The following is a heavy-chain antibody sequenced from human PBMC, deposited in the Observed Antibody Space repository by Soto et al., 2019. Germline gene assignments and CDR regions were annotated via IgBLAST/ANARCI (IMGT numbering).Heavy chain of an antibody. V-gene: IGHV4-59*12. CDR2: VYYSGNT. D-gene: IGHD6-13*01. J-gene: IGHJ4*02. CDR3: ASYSSSFWYFDY. CDR1: GGSLSSYY. Sequence: SETLSLTCTVSGGSLSSYYWTWIRQPPGKGLEWIGYVYYSGNTNYNPSLKSRVTISVDKSKNQFSLKLSSVTAADTAVYYCASYSSSFWYFDYWGQGTLVTVSS.